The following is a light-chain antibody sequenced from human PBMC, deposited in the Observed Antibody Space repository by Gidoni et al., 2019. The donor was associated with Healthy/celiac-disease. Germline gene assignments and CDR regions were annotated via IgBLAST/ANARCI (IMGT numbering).Light chain of an antibody. CDR3: CSYAGSYTFVV. CDR1: SSEVGGYNY. CDR2: DVS. Sequence: QSALTQPRSVSGSPGQPVTISCTGTSSEVGGYNYVSWYQQHPGKAPKLMIYDVSKRPSGVPDRFSGAKSGNTASLTISGLQAEDEADYYCCSYAGSYTFVVFGGGTKLTVL. J-gene: IGLJ2*01. V-gene: IGLV2-11*01.